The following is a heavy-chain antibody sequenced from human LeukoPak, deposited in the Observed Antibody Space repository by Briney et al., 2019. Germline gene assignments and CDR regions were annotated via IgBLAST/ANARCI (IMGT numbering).Heavy chain of an antibody. Sequence: SETLSLTCTVSGGSISNYYWTWIRQPPGKGLGWIGYIYYNGNTNYNPSLKSRVIISLDTSKNQFSLKVNSMTAADTAVYYCARDEIGGGTSDALDIWGQGTMVTVSS. CDR1: GGSISNYY. J-gene: IGHJ3*02. CDR2: IYYNGNT. CDR3: ARDEIGGGTSDALDI. D-gene: IGHD3-10*01. V-gene: IGHV4-59*01.